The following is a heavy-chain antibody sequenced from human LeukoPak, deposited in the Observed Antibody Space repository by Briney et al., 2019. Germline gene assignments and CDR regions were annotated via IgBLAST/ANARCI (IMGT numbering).Heavy chain of an antibody. CDR1: GFTFCNAW. D-gene: IGHD6-19*01. V-gene: IGHV3-15*01. CDR2: IKSKTDGGTT. J-gene: IGHJ4*02. Sequence: GGSLRLSCAASGFTFCNAWMRWVRQAPGKGLEWVGRIKSKTDGGTTDYAAPVKGRFTISRDVSKTTLYLQMNSLKTEDSAVYYCTSAVYSSGRYYFDYWGQGTLVTVSS. CDR3: TSAVYSSGRYYFDY.